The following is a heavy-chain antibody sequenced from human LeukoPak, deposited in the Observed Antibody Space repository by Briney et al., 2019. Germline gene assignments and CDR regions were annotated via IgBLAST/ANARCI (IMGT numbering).Heavy chain of an antibody. CDR1: GFSFSRYA. V-gene: IGHV3-23*01. CDR2: ICGSGGST. CDR3: AKSSFDTTTGPDNWFDA. D-gene: IGHD4-11*01. J-gene: IGHJ5*02. Sequence: GGALRLSRAASGFSFSRYAMRGVRPAPAKGVEGVSAICGSGGSTYYADSVKGRFTISRDNSKNTLYLQMNSLRAEDTAVYYCAKSSFDTTTGPDNWFDAWGQGTLVTVSS.